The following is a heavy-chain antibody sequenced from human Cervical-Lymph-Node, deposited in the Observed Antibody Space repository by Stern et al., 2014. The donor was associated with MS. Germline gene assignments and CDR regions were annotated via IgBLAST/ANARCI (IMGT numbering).Heavy chain of an antibody. D-gene: IGHD6-13*01. CDR1: GGSFSGYY. J-gene: IGHJ4*02. CDR2: INHSGST. Sequence: QVQLQQWGAGLLKPSETLSLNCAVYGGSFSGYYWTWIRQPPGKGLEWIGEINHSGSTNYSPSLRSRVTISVDTSKNQFSLKLTSVTAADTAVYYCASREHSSRWYRDYWGQGTLVTVSS. CDR3: ASREHSSRWYRDY. V-gene: IGHV4-34*01.